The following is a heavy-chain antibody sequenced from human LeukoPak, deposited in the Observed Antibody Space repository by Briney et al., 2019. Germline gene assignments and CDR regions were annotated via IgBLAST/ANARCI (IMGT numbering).Heavy chain of an antibody. CDR3: AKGGSHFQH. V-gene: IGHV3-21*06. CDR1: GFPFNTYT. Sequence: GGSLRLSCAASGFPFNTYTMNWVRQAPGQGLEWVSSISNDNNYIYYAESVKGRFTISRDYAKSSLFLQMNSLRVEDTAVYYCAKGGSHFQHWGQGTLVTVSS. D-gene: IGHD2-15*01. CDR2: ISNDNNYI. J-gene: IGHJ1*01.